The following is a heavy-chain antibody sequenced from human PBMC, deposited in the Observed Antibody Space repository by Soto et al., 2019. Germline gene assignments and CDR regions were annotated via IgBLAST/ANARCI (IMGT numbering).Heavy chain of an antibody. Sequence: NPSETLSLTCTVSGGSISSYYWSWIRQPAGKGLEWIGRVYASGSTKYNPSLKSRVTMSVDTSKNHFSLKLTSVTAADTAVYYCARVATSYDVLTGYPNWFDPWGQGTLVTVSS. CDR2: VYASGST. CDR3: ARVATSYDVLTGYPNWFDP. V-gene: IGHV4-4*07. J-gene: IGHJ5*02. D-gene: IGHD3-9*01. CDR1: GGSISSYY.